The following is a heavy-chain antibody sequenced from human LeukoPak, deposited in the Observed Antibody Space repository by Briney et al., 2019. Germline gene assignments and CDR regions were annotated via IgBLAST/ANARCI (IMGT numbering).Heavy chain of an antibody. V-gene: IGHV3-9*01. J-gene: IGHJ3*01. CDR2: ISWNSGSI. CDR3: AKDRYYYDSSGMDV. D-gene: IGHD3-22*01. CDR1: GFTFDDYA. Sequence: GGSLRLSCAASGFTFDDYAMHWVRQAPGKGLEWVSGISWNSGSIGYADSVKGRFTISRDNSKNTLYLQMNSLRAEDTAVYYCAKDRYYYDSSGMDVWGQGTMVTVSS.